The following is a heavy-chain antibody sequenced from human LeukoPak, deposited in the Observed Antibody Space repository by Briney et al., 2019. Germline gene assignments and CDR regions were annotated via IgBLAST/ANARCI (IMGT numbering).Heavy chain of an antibody. V-gene: IGHV3-21*01. D-gene: IGHD6-19*01. J-gene: IGHJ4*02. CDR3: ARDQAVAGPVDY. Sequence: SGGSLRLSCAASGFTFSSYSMNWVRQAPGKGLEWVSSISSSSSYIYYADSVKGRFTISRDNAKNSLYLQMNSLRAEDTAVYYCARDQAVAGPVDYWGQGTLVTVSS. CDR2: ISSSSSYI. CDR1: GFTFSSYS.